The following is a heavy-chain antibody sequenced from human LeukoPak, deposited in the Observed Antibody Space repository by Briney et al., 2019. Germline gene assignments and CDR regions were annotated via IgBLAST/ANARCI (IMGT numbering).Heavy chain of an antibody. CDR1: GGSISSGSYY. V-gene: IGHV4-61*02. J-gene: IGHJ3*02. CDR2: IYTSGST. D-gene: IGHD2-2*01. Sequence: SETLSLTCTVSGGSISSGSYYWSWIRQPAGKGLEWIGRIYTSGSTNYNPSLKSRVTISVDTSKNRFSLKLSSVTAADTAVYYCARDFGWGYCSSTSCYDAFDIWGQGTMVTVSS. CDR3: ARDFGWGYCSSTSCYDAFDI.